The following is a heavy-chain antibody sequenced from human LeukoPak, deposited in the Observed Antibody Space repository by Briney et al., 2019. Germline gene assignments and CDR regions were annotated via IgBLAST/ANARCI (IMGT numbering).Heavy chain of an antibody. CDR2: ISSSSSYI. CDR3: ASTYCGGDCSRPYLLYY. V-gene: IGHV3-21*01. Sequence: GGSLRLSCAASGFTFSSYSMNWVRQAPGKGLEWVSSISSSSSYIYYADSVKGRFTISRDNAKNSLYLQMNSLRAEDTAVYYCASTYCGGDCSRPYLLYYWCQGTLVTVSS. CDR1: GFTFSSYS. D-gene: IGHD2-21*02. J-gene: IGHJ4*02.